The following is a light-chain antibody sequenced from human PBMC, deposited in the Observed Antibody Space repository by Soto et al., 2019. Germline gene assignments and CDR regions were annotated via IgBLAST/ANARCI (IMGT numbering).Light chain of an antibody. J-gene: IGKJ5*01. V-gene: IGKV3-20*01. CDR2: AAS. CDR1: QSVAGSY. CDR3: QQYGSSPPIT. Sequence: EIVLTQSPGTLSLSPGESATLSCRASQSVAGSYLAWYQQKPGQAPRLLIYAASSRATGIPDRFSGSGSGTDFTLTITRLEPEDFAVYYCQQYGSSPPITCGQGTRLEIK.